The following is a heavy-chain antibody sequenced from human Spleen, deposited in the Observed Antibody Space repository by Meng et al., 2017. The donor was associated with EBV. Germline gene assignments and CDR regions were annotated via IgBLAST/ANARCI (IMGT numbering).Heavy chain of an antibody. V-gene: IGHV3-74*01. J-gene: IGHJ4*02. CDR2: INEDGTTT. CDR1: EFSFSTYW. D-gene: IGHD1-14*01. CDR3: SRDLAGPRDY. Sequence: PLVESGGALVQPGGSLRLSCAASEFSFSTYWMHWVRQAPGEGLAWVSRINEDGTTTNYADSVTGRFTIYRDNAKNTLYLQMNGLRVEDTATYYCSRDLAGPRDYWGQGTLFTVSS.